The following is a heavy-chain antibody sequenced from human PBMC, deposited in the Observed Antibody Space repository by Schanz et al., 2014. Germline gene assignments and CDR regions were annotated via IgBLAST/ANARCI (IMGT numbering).Heavy chain of an antibody. V-gene: IGHV3-23*01. CDR2: ISGRDGST. D-gene: IGHD1-20*01. J-gene: IGHJ4*02. CDR1: GFSFSSYA. CDR3: ANNWNLDY. Sequence: EVQLLESGGGLVEPGGSLRLSCAASGFSFSSYAMGWVRQAPGKGLEWVSAISGRDGSTYYADSVRGRFTISRDNSKNTLYLQMNSLRAEDTAVYYCANNWNLDYWGQGTLVTVSS.